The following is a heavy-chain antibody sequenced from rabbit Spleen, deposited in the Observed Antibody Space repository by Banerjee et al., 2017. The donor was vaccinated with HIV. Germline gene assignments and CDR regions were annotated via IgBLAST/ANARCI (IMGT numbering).Heavy chain of an antibody. V-gene: IGHV1S45*01. CDR3: VREVAAKFNL. CDR1: GFSFSSSYW. J-gene: IGHJ4*01. CDR2: IYTGSGST. D-gene: IGHD4-1*01. Sequence: QEQLVESGGGLVQPEGSLTLTCTASGFSFSSSYWICWVRQAPGKGLEWIGCIYTGSGSTYYANWAKGRFTISKTSSTTVTLQVTSLTAADTATYFCVREVAAKFNLWGPGTLVTVS.